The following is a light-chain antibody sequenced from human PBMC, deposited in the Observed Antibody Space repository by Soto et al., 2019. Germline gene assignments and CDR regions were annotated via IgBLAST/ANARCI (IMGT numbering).Light chain of an antibody. CDR1: QSISQW. Sequence: DIQMTQSPSTLFASVGDRVTITCRASQSISQWLAWYQQKPGKAPKLLIYDASSLETGVPLRFSGSGSGTEFTLTISSLQPDDFAIYYCQQYNTYRYTLGQGTKLEI. J-gene: IGKJ2*01. V-gene: IGKV1-5*01. CDR3: QQYNTYRYT. CDR2: DAS.